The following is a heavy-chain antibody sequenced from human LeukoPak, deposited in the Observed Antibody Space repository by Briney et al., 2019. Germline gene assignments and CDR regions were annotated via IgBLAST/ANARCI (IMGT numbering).Heavy chain of an antibody. CDR3: ARDMAVDTAMVR. J-gene: IGHJ4*02. CDR1: GFTFSSYS. CDR2: ISSSSGYI. Sequence: GGSLRLXCAASGFTFSSYSMNWVRQAPGKGLEWVSSISSSSGYIYYADSVKGRFTISRDNAKNSLYLQMNSLGAEDTAVYYCARDMAVDTAMVRGGQGTLVTVSS. V-gene: IGHV3-21*01. D-gene: IGHD5-18*01.